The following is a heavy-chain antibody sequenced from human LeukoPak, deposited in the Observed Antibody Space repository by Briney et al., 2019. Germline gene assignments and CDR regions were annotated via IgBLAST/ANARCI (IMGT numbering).Heavy chain of an antibody. Sequence: GGSLRLSCAASGFTFSSYSMNWVRQAPGKGLEWVSYISSSSSTIYYADSVKGRFTISRDNAKNSLYLQMNSLRDEDTAVYYCARGAGDDPKYYDFWSGYWLVVPPFDYWGQGTLVTVSS. J-gene: IGHJ4*02. CDR3: ARGAGDDPKYYDFWSGYWLVVPPFDY. V-gene: IGHV3-48*02. CDR2: ISSSSSTI. D-gene: IGHD3-3*01. CDR1: GFTFSSYS.